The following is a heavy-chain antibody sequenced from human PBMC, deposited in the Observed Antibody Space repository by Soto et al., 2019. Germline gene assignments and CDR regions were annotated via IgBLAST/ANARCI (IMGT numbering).Heavy chain of an antibody. CDR2: IKTDGSEK. Sequence: EVQLVESGGGLVQPGWSLRLSCAASGFTFSDYWMSWVRQAPGKGLECVANIKTDGSEKYYVDPVKGRFTISRDNAKNSLYLPMNSLRAEDTAVYYCASSMGRGGNDYWGQGTLVAVSS. CDR1: GFTFSDYW. J-gene: IGHJ4*02. D-gene: IGHD3-10*01. CDR3: ASSMGRGGNDY. V-gene: IGHV3-7*05.